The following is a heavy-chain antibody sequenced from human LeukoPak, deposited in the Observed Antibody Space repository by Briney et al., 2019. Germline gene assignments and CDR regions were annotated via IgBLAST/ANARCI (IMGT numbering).Heavy chain of an antibody. Sequence: ASVKVSCKASGGTFNSYAISWVRQAPGQGLEWMGGIIPIFGTANYAQKFQGRVTITTDESTSTAYMELSSLRSEDTAVYYCARDYYDSSGYYPGKAFDIWGQGTMVTVSS. D-gene: IGHD3-22*01. CDR3: ARDYYDSSGYYPGKAFDI. J-gene: IGHJ3*02. V-gene: IGHV1-69*05. CDR1: GGTFNSYA. CDR2: IIPIFGTA.